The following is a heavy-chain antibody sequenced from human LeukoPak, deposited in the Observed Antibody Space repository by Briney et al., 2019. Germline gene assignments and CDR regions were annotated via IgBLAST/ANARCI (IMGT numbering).Heavy chain of an antibody. D-gene: IGHD1-14*01. CDR2: ISGSGIST. CDR3: AKSFVGGIHDYFDY. Sequence: GGSLRLSCAASGFTFSRYAMSWVRQAPGKGLEWVSAISGSGISTYYADSVKGRFTISRDNSKNTLYLQMNSLRAEDTAVYYCAKSFVGGIHDYFDYWGQGTLVTVSS. V-gene: IGHV3-23*01. CDR1: GFTFSRYA. J-gene: IGHJ4*02.